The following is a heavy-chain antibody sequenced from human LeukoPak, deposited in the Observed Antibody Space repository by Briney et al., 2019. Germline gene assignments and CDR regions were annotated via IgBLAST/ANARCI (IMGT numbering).Heavy chain of an antibody. CDR3: ARGGNVSVPFDY. CDR2: INHSGST. Sequence: PSETLSLTCAVYGGSFSGYYWSWIRQPPGKGLEWIGEINHSGSTNYNPSLKSRVTISVDTSKNQFSLKLSSVTAADTAVYYCARGGNVSVPFDYWGQGTLVTVSS. J-gene: IGHJ4*02. V-gene: IGHV4-34*01. CDR1: GGSFSGYY. D-gene: IGHD6-6*01.